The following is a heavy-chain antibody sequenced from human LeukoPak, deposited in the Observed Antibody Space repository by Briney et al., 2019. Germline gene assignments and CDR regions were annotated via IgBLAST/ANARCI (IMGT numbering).Heavy chain of an antibody. CDR2: ISSSGSTI. V-gene: IGHV3-48*03. J-gene: IGHJ4*02. CDR3: ARDRSYNSGWLDY. Sequence: GGSLRLSCAASGFTFSTYEMNWVRQAPGKGLEWVSYISSSGSTIYYANSVKGRFTISRDNAKNSLYLQMNSLRAEDTAVYYCARDRSYNSGWLDYWGQGTLLTVSS. CDR1: GFTFSTYE. D-gene: IGHD6-19*01.